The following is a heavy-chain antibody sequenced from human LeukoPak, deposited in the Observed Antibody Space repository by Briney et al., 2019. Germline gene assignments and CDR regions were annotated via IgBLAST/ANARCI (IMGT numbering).Heavy chain of an antibody. D-gene: IGHD3-16*02. CDR1: GYTFTGYY. Sequence: ASVKVSCKASGYTFTGYYMHWVRQAPGQGLEWMGWINPNHGDTNYAQKFQDRVSMTRDTSISTAYMHLSRLRSADTAVYYCARGRIMITFGGVIAHDAFDIWGQGTMVTVSS. CDR3: ARGRIMITFGGVIAHDAFDI. V-gene: IGHV1-2*02. CDR2: INPNHGDT. J-gene: IGHJ3*02.